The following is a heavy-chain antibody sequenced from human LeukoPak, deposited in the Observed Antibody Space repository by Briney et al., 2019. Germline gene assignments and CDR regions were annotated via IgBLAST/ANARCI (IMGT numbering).Heavy chain of an antibody. V-gene: IGHV3-23*01. CDR3: VRGGPYYFDY. D-gene: IGHD3-10*01. J-gene: IGHJ4*02. CDR1: GFTVSNNH. CDR2: ISDSGGST. Sequence: PGGSLRLSCAASGFTVSNNHINWVRQAPGKGLEWVSAISDSGGSTYYADSVKDRFTISRDNSKNTLSLQMNSLRAEDTAVYYCVRGGPYYFDYWGQGTLVTVSS.